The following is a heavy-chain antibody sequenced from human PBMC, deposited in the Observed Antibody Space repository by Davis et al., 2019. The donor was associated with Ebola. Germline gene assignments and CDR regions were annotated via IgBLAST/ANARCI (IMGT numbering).Heavy chain of an antibody. CDR2: IIPLHGTA. CDR3: ARDTSVVPVYYYLDV. D-gene: IGHD2-2*01. CDR1: GGTFSTYA. J-gene: IGHJ6*03. V-gene: IGHV1-69*10. Sequence: SVKVSCKTSGGTFSTYAISWVRQAPGQGLEWMGGIIPLHGTAHYAQKLQGRVTMTTDTSTSTAYMELRSLRSDDTAVYYCARDTSVVPVYYYLDVWGKGTTVTVSS.